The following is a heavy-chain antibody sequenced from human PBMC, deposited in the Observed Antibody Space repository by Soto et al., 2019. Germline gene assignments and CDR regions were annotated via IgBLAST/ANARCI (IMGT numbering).Heavy chain of an antibody. CDR2: ISYDGSNK. V-gene: IGHV3-30*18. CDR3: AKSGDVAVVGASYFDY. CDR1: GFTFSSYG. J-gene: IGHJ4*02. D-gene: IGHD2-15*01. Sequence: QVQLVESGGGVVQPGRSLRLSCAASGFTFSSYGMHWVRKAPGKGLEWVAVISYDGSNKYYADSLKGRFTISRDNSKNTQYLQMNSLRPEDTAVYYCAKSGDVAVVGASYFDYWVQGALVTVSS.